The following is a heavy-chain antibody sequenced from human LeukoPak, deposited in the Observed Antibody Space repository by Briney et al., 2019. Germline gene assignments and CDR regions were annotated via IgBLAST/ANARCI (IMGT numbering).Heavy chain of an antibody. Sequence: GRSLRLSCAASGFTFSRYAMHWVRQAPGKGLEWVAVISYDGSNKYYADSVKGRFNISRDNSKNTLYLQMNSLRAEDTAVYYCSRDVGSTSPYYFDYWGQGTLVTVSS. D-gene: IGHD2-2*01. J-gene: IGHJ4*02. CDR2: ISYDGSNK. V-gene: IGHV3-30*04. CDR1: GFTFSRYA. CDR3: SRDVGSTSPYYFDY.